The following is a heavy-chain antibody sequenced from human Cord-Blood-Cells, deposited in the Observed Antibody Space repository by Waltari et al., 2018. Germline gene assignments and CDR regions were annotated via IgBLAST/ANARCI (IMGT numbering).Heavy chain of an antibody. D-gene: IGHD3-16*02. CDR1: GGTFSSYA. J-gene: IGHJ5*02. Sequence: QVQLVQSGAEVKKPGSSVKVSCKASGGTFSSYAISWVRQAPGQGLEWMGGIIPIFGTANYAQKFQGRVTITADESTSTAYMDLSSLGSEDTAVYYCARAPYDYVWGSYRGFDPWGQGTLVTVSS. CDR3: ARAPYDYVWGSYRGFDP. V-gene: IGHV1-69*01. CDR2: IIPIFGTA.